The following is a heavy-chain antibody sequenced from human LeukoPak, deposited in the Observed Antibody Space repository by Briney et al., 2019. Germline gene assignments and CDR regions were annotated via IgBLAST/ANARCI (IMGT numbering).Heavy chain of an antibody. V-gene: IGHV4-34*01. D-gene: IGHD5-18*01. CDR3: ASRVDTAMVPYYYYYMDV. CDR1: GGSISGYY. CDR2: INHSGST. Sequence: PSETLSLTCTVSGGSISGYYWSWIRQPPGKGLEWIGEINHSGSTNYNPSLKSRVTISVDTSKNQFSLKLSSVTAADTAVYYCASRVDTAMVPYYYYYMDVWGKGTTVTISS. J-gene: IGHJ6*03.